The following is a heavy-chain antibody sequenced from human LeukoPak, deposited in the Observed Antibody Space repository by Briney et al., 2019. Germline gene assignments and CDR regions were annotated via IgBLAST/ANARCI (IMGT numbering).Heavy chain of an antibody. D-gene: IGHD5-24*01. CDR1: GGSIGSYY. J-gene: IGHJ4*02. V-gene: IGHV4-4*09. Sequence: PSETLSLTCTVSGGSIGSYYWSWIRQPPGKGLEWIGYIYTSGSTNYNPSLKSRVTISVDTSKNQFSLKLSSVTAADTAVYYCARVVRRDGYLDYWGQGTLVTVSS. CDR2: IYTSGST. CDR3: ARVVRRDGYLDY.